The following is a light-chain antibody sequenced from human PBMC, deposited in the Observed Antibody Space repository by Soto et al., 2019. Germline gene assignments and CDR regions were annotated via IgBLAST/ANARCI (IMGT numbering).Light chain of an antibody. CDR2: KAS. CDR3: QQYSDYPWT. V-gene: IGKV1-5*03. CDR1: ESITSW. Sequence: DIQMTHSPSILSASVGDRVTITCRASESITSWLAWYQQMPGKPPNLLIYKASILESGVPSRFSGSGSGTQFTLTISSLQPDDFAIYYCQQYSDYPWTFGQGTKVDIK. J-gene: IGKJ1*01.